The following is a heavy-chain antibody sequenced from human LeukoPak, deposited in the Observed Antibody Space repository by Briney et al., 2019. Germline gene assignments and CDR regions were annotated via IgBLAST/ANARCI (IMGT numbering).Heavy chain of an antibody. V-gene: IGHV3-7*03. CDR1: GFSFNAYW. Sequence: GGSLRLSCAASGFSFNAYWMAWVRQAPGTGLEWVANINPAGSETFHVDPVKGRFTISRDNAKNSLYLQMNSLRAEDTALYYCAKGLEGRDDYWGQGTLVTVSS. CDR2: INPAGSET. J-gene: IGHJ4*02. CDR3: AKGLEGRDDY. D-gene: IGHD1-26*01.